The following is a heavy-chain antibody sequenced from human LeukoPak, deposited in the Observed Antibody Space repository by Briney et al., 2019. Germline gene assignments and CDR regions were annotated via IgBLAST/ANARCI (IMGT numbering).Heavy chain of an antibody. CDR1: GGSFSGYY. Sequence: SETLSLTCAVYGGSFSGYYWSWIRQPPGKGLEWIGEINHSGSTNYSPSLKSRATISVDTSKNQFSLKLSSVTAADTAVYYCARAYSNYNRHWFDPWGQGTLVTVSS. J-gene: IGHJ5*02. V-gene: IGHV4-34*01. CDR3: ARAYSNYNRHWFDP. CDR2: INHSGST. D-gene: IGHD4-11*01.